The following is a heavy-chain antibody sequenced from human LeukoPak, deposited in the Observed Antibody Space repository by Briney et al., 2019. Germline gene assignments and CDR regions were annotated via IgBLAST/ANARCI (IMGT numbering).Heavy chain of an antibody. D-gene: IGHD6-19*01. CDR2: ISDSGANT. CDR3: AKSMTLQWRGFFDL. V-gene: IGHV3-23*01. CDR1: GFTFSTYA. Sequence: GGSLRLSCAASGFTFSTYAMSWVRQAPGKVLEWVSTISDSGANTYYADSVRGRFTISRDNSKNTLHLQKNSLRADDTAIYYCAKSMTLQWRGFFDLWGRGTHVTVSS. J-gene: IGHJ2*01.